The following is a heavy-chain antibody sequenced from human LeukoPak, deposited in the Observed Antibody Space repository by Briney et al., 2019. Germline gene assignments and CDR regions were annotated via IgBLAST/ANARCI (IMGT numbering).Heavy chain of an antibody. CDR3: IAVAGRDY. CDR2: IRSKAYGGTT. Sequence: GRSLRLSCTASGFTFGDYTMSWVRQAPGRGLEWVSFIRSKAYGGTTKYAASVKGRFTISRDDSKSIAFLQMTSLKTEDTGVYYCIAVAGRDYWGQGTLVTVSS. CDR1: GFTFGDYT. V-gene: IGHV3-49*04. D-gene: IGHD6-19*01. J-gene: IGHJ4*02.